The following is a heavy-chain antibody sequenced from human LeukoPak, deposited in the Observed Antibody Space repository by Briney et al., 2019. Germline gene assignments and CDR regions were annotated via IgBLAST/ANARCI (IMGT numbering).Heavy chain of an antibody. D-gene: IGHD6-13*01. CDR1: GFTFSTYS. Sequence: GGSLRLSCAASGFTFSTYSMNWVRQAPGKGLEWVAVIWYDASNKYYADSVKGRFTISRDNSKNTLYLQMNSLRDDDTAVYYCVRGVGVSRFNYLDSWGQGTLVIVSS. CDR2: IWYDASNK. CDR3: VRGVGVSRFNYLDS. J-gene: IGHJ4*02. V-gene: IGHV3-33*08.